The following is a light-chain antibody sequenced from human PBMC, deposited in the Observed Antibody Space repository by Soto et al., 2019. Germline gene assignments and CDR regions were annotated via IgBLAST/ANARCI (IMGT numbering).Light chain of an antibody. Sequence: EIVMTQSPATLSVSPGERATLSCRASQSISSNLAWYQQKPGQAPRLLIYGASTRATGIPATFSGSGSGTEFTLTISSLQYEDFAVYYCQQYNNWPFNFGTGTKVDIK. CDR2: GAS. CDR3: QQYNNWPFN. V-gene: IGKV3-15*01. CDR1: QSISSN. J-gene: IGKJ3*01.